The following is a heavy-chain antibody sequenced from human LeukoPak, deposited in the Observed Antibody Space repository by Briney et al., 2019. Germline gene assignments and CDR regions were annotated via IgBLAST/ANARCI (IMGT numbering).Heavy chain of an antibody. CDR1: GGTFSSYA. CDR3: ARPAYYYGAGSWPY. D-gene: IGHD3-10*01. CDR2: IIPIFGTA. J-gene: IGHJ4*02. V-gene: IGHV1-69*05. Sequence: SVKVSCKASGGTFSSYAISWVRQAPGQGLEWMGGIIPIFGTANYAQKFQGRVTITTDESTNTAYMELSRLTSDDTAVYYCARPAYYYGAGSWPYWGQGSLVTVSS.